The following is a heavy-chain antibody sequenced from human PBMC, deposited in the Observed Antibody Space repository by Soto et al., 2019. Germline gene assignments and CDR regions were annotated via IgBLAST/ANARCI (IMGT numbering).Heavy chain of an antibody. CDR1: GFTFSSYA. Sequence: LRLSCAASGFTFSSYAMGWVRQAPGKGLEWVSGISGSGGSTYYADSVNGRFTISRDNSKNTLYLQMNSLKAEDTALYYCARGVHYDFWSPLDYWGQGTLVTVSS. V-gene: IGHV3-23*01. CDR3: ARGVHYDFWSPLDY. D-gene: IGHD3-3*01. J-gene: IGHJ4*02. CDR2: ISGSGGST.